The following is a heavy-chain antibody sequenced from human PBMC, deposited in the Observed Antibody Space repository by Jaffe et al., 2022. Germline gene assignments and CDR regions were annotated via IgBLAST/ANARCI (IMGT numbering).Heavy chain of an antibody. V-gene: IGHV3-15*01. J-gene: IGHJ4*02. CDR2: IKSKTDGGTT. CDR3: TTDTYYDILTGYGYYFDY. Sequence: EVQLVESGGGLVKPGGSLRLSCAASGFTFSNAWMSWVRQAPGKGLEWVGRIKSKTDGGTTDYAAPVKGRFTISRDDSKNTLYLQMNSLKTEDTAVYYCTTDTYYDILTGYGYYFDYWGQGTLVTVSS. D-gene: IGHD3-9*01. CDR1: GFTFSNAW.